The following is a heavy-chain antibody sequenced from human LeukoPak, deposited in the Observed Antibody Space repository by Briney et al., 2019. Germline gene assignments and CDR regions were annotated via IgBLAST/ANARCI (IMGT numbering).Heavy chain of an antibody. V-gene: IGHV1-2*02. J-gene: IGHJ6*02. Sequence: ASVKVSCKASGYTFTSYYMHWVRQAPGQGGEWMGWINPNSGGTNYAQKFQGRVTMTRDTSISTAYMELSRLRSDATAVYYCARGKFTIFGVVITPRYYYYGMDVWGQGTTVTVSS. D-gene: IGHD3-3*01. CDR1: GYTFTSYY. CDR2: INPNSGGT. CDR3: ARGKFTIFGVVITPRYYYYGMDV.